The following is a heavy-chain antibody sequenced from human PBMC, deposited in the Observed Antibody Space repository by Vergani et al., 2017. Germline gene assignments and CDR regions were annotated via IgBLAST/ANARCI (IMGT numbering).Heavy chain of an antibody. Sequence: QVQLVESGGGVVQPGRSLRLSCTPSSFKLGNYGMHWVRQAPGRGLEWVSMTWYEGNNNYYADSVKGRFTISKDISKNTLYPQMNSLRGYDTAVYYCARDARDTPSSLDYWGQGTLVTVSS. CDR2: TWYEGNNN. CDR3: ARDARDTPSSLDY. CDR1: SFKLGNYG. J-gene: IGHJ4*02. D-gene: IGHD5-24*01. V-gene: IGHV3-33*01.